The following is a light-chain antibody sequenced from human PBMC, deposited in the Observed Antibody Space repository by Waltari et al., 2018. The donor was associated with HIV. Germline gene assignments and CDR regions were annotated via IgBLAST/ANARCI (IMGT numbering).Light chain of an antibody. Sequence: DIVMTQSPDSLAVSLGERATINCKSSQSVLYSANNKNYLAWYQQRPGQPPKLLIYWASTRDSGVPDRFSGSGSGTDFTLTISSLQAEDVVVYHCQQYYNTPLTFGGGTKVEIK. CDR1: QSVLYSANNKNY. CDR2: WAS. CDR3: QQYYNTPLT. J-gene: IGKJ4*01. V-gene: IGKV4-1*01.